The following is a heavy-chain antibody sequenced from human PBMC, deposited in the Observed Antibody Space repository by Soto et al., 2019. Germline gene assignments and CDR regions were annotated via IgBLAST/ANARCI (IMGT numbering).Heavy chain of an antibody. CDR2: ISGYNGNT. Sequence: QVQLVQSGAEVKNPGASVTVSCKASGYEFDNYGISWVRQAPGQGLEWMGWISGYNGNTNSAENFHGRVTMTRDTSTRIACMELKSLRSDDTAVYYCARGLTRFGESTDPCDVWGQGTMVTVSS. V-gene: IGHV1-18*01. D-gene: IGHD3-10*01. CDR3: ARGLTRFGESTDPCDV. J-gene: IGHJ3*01. CDR1: GYEFDNYG.